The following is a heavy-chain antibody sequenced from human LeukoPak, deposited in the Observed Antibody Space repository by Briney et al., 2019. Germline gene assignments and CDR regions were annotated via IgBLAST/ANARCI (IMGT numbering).Heavy chain of an antibody. CDR1: GGSISSYY. V-gene: IGHV4-59*01. CDR2: IYYSGST. J-gene: IGHJ4*02. D-gene: IGHD3-9*01. CDR3: ARVGYYDILTGYYRGSFDY. Sequence: SETLSLTCTVSGGSISSYYWSWIRQPPGKGLEWIGYIYYSGSTNYNPSLKSRVTISVDTSKNQFSLKLSSVTAADTAVYYCARVGYYDILTGYYRGSFDYWGQGTLVTVSS.